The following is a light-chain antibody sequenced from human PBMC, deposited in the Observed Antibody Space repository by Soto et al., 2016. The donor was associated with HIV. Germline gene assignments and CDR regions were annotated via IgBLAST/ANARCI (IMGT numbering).Light chain of an antibody. J-gene: IGLJ1*01. CDR2: GKN. Sequence: SSELTQDPAVSVALGQTVTITCQGDSLRSYYASWYQQKPGQAPVLVRYGKNNRPTGIPDRFSGSYSGDTASLTITGAQADDEADYYCNSRDSSGDHLSVFGSWDQGHRP. CDR1: SLRSYY. V-gene: IGLV3-19*01. CDR3: NSRDSSGDHLSV.